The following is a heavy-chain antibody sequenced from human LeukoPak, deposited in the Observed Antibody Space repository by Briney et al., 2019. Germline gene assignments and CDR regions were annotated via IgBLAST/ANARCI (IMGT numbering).Heavy chain of an antibody. J-gene: IGHJ6*04. Sequence: GGSLRLSCAASGFTFSSYAMHRVRQAPGKGLEWVAVISYDGSNKYYADSVKGRFTISRDNSKNTLYLQMNSLRAEDTAVYYCARGRYGSGSKRGMDVWGKGTTVTVSS. CDR2: ISYDGSNK. CDR3: ARGRYGSGSKRGMDV. CDR1: GFTFSSYA. D-gene: IGHD3-10*01. V-gene: IGHV3-30*04.